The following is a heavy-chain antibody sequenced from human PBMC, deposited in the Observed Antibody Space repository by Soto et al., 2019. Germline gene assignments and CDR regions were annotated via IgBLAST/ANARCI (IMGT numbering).Heavy chain of an antibody. Sequence: SETLSLTCAVSGGSFSGYYWTWIRQPPGKGLEWIGEINHSGSTNYNPSLKSRLTLSADTSKNQFSLKLNSVTAADTAVYECAREWGSYGYQQWGQGTLVTVAS. CDR3: AREWGSYGYQQ. D-gene: IGHD5-18*01. J-gene: IGHJ4*02. V-gene: IGHV4-34*01. CDR2: INHSGST. CDR1: GGSFSGYY.